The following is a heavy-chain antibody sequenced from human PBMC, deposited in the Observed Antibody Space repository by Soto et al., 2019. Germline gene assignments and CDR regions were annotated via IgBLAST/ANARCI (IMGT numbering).Heavy chain of an antibody. CDR1: GYTFTAYH. D-gene: IGHD3-10*02. CDR2: INPKFGDT. CDR3: ARNMDYYYGRGSGNGHGV. J-gene: IGHJ6*02. V-gene: IGHV1-2*02. Sequence: QVRVVQSGAEVKEPGDSVRVSCEASGYTFTAYHIHWVRQAPGQGLEWMGWINPKFGDTGYAQDFQGRVSMTSDMYISTVYMELSRLTSDDTAIYYCARNMDYYYGRGSGNGHGVWGQGTTVTVFS.